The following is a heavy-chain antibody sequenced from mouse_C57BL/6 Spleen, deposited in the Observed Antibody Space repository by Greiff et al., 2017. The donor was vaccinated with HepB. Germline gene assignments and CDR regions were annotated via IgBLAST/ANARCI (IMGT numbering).Heavy chain of an antibody. CDR2: ISNGGGST. CDR1: GFTFSDYY. D-gene: IGHD2-1*01. Sequence: DVRLVESGGGLVQPGGSLKLSCAASGFTFSDYYMYWVRQTPEKRLEWVAYISNGGGSTYYPDTVKGRFTISRDNAKNTLYLQMSRLKSEDTAMYYCARFYYGNYGAMDYWGQGTSVTVSS. CDR3: ARFYYGNYGAMDY. V-gene: IGHV5-12*01. J-gene: IGHJ4*01.